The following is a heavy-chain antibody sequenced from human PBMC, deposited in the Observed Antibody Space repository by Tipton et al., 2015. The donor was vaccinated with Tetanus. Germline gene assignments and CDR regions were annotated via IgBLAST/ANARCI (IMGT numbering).Heavy chain of an antibody. CDR1: GYTFTGYY. CDR2: INPNSGGT. CDR3: ARDYARARVTKSSAYYYYGMDV. D-gene: IGHD4-17*01. Sequence: QSGPEVKEPGASVKVSCKASGYTFTGYYMHWVRQAPGQGLEWMGWINPNSGGTNYAQKFQGRVTMTRDTSISTAYMELGSLRSDDTAVYYCARDYARARVTKSSAYYYYGMDVWGQGTTVTVSS. V-gene: IGHV1-2*02. J-gene: IGHJ6*02.